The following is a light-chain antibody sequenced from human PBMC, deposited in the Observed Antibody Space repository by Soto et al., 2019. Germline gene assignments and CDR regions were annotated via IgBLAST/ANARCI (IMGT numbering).Light chain of an antibody. J-gene: IGKJ5*01. V-gene: IGKV3-20*01. Sequence: EIVLTQPPGTLSLSPGERASLSCRASQSLGGSLAWYQQKPGQAPRLLIYDASSRATGIPDRFSGSGSGTDFTLTIGRLEPEDFAVYYCQQYGSSPITFGQGTRLEI. CDR2: DAS. CDR1: QSLGGS. CDR3: QQYGSSPIT.